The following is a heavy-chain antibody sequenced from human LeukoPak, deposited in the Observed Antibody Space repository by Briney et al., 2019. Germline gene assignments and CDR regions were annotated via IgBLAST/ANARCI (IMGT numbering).Heavy chain of an antibody. D-gene: IGHD1-26*01. CDR1: GGSISRTSSY. J-gene: IGHJ4*02. V-gene: IGHV4-39*01. Sequence: PSETLSLTCTVSGGSISRTSSYWGWIRQPPGKGLEWIGTIYYSGNTYYNPSLKSRVTISVDTSKNQFSLKLSSVTAADTAVYYCARLLGGSYFPYFDYWGQGTLVTVSS. CDR3: ARLLGGSYFPYFDY. CDR2: IYYSGNT.